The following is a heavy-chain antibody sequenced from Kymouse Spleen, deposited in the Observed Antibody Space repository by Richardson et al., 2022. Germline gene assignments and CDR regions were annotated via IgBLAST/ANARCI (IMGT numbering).Heavy chain of an antibody. Sequence: QVQLVESGGGVVQPGRSLRLSCAASGFTFSSYGMHWVRQAPGKGLEWVAVIWYDGSNKYYADSVKGRFTISRDNSKNTLYLQMNSLRAEDTAVYYCARYYDSSGYSFDYWGQGTLVTVSS. D-gene: IGHD3-22*01. V-gene: IGHV3-33*01. CDR1: GFTFSSYG. CDR2: IWYDGSNK. CDR3: ARYYDSSGYSFDY. J-gene: IGHJ4*02.